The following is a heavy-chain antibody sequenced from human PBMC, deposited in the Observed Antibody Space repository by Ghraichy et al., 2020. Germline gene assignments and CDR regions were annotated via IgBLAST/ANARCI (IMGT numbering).Heavy chain of an antibody. D-gene: IGHD3-16*01. Sequence: GESLRRSCAASGFTFSDAWMTWVRQAPGKGLEWVGLIKGKTEGGTTDYAAPVKGRFTISRDDSKNTLYLQMNSLRTEDTGVYYCTTLGGDYYYYFYMDLWGKGTTVTVAS. CDR3: TTLGGDYYYYFYMDL. J-gene: IGHJ6*03. CDR1: GFTFSDAW. V-gene: IGHV3-15*01. CDR2: IKGKTEGGTT.